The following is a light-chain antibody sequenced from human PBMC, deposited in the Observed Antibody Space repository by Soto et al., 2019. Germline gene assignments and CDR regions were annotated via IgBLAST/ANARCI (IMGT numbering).Light chain of an antibody. CDR2: AAS. J-gene: IGKJ1*01. Sequence: TQMTQSPSSLSTSVGDRVTITCRASQGISNYLAWYQQKPGKVPKLLIYAASTLQSGVPSRFSGSGSGTDFTLTISSLQPEDVATYYCQKYNSAPRTSGQGTKVDIK. CDR1: QGISNY. V-gene: IGKV1-27*01. CDR3: QKYNSAPRT.